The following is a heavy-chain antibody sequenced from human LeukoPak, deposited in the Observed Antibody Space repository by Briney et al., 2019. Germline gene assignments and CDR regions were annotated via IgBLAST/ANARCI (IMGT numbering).Heavy chain of an antibody. CDR1: GGSISSGGYY. V-gene: IGHV4-31*03. CDR3: ARDQEHCSGSSCYPYWYDS. Sequence: SETLSLTCTVSGGSISSGGYYWSWTRQHPGKGLEWIGYIYYSGSTYYNPSLKSRVTISVDTSKNQFSLKLSSVTAADTAVYYCARDQEHCSGSSCYPYWYDSWGQGTLVTVSS. D-gene: IGHD2-2*01. CDR2: IYYSGST. J-gene: IGHJ5*01.